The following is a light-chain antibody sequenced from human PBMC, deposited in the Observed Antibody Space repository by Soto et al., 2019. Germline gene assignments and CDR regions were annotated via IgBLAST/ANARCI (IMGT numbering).Light chain of an antibody. Sequence: EIVLTHSPATLSLSPGERATLSFSASPSVSSYLAWYQQKPGQAPRLLIYDASNRATGIPARFSGSGSGTDFTLTISRLEPEDFAVYYCQQYGSSPPITFGQGTRLEI. CDR3: QQYGSSPPIT. CDR2: DAS. CDR1: PSVSSY. V-gene: IGKV3-20*01. J-gene: IGKJ5*01.